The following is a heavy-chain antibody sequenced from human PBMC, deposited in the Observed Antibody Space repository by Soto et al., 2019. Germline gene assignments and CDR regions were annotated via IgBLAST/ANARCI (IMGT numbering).Heavy chain of an antibody. D-gene: IGHD3-22*01. CDR1: GFTFGSYG. CDR2: IWYDGSNK. V-gene: IGHV3-33*01. CDR3: ARGTKDYDSCGYSPQYIHH. J-gene: IGHJ1*01. Sequence: GGSLRLSCATSGFTFGSYGMHWVGQAPGKGLEWVAVIWYDGSNKYYVDSVKGRFTISRDNSKNTLYVQMNSLRAEDTAVYYCARGTKDYDSCGYSPQYIHHWGQGTLVTVSS.